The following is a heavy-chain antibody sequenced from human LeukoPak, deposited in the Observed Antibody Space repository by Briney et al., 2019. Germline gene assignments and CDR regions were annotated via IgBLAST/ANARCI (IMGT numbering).Heavy chain of an antibody. CDR2: IYYSRST. CDR3: ARDPYYYGSGSYYNSGMDV. D-gene: IGHD3-10*01. CDR1: GGSISSGGYY. J-gene: IGHJ6*03. V-gene: IGHV4-31*03. Sequence: SETLSLTCTVSGGSISSGGYYWSWIRQHPGKGLEWIGYIYYSRSTYYNPSLKSRVTISVDTSKNQFSLKLSSVTAADTAVYYCARDPYYYGSGSYYNSGMDVWGKGTTVTVSS.